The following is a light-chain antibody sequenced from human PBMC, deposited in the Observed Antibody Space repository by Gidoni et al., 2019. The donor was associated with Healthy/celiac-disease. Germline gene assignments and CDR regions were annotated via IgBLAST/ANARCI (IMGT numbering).Light chain of an antibody. J-gene: IGKJ4*01. CDR2: DAS. Sequence: AIQLTQSPSSLSASVGDRVTITCRASQGISSAFAWYQQKPGKAPKLLIYDASSLESGVPSRFSGSGSGTDFTLTISSLQPEDFATYYCQQFNNYLTFGGGTKVEIK. CDR3: QQFNNYLT. CDR1: QGISSA. V-gene: IGKV1D-13*01.